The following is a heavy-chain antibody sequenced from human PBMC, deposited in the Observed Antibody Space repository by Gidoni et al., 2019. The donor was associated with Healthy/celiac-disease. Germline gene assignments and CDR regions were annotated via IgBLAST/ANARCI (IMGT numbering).Heavy chain of an antibody. V-gene: IGHV3-9*01. J-gene: IGHJ4*02. CDR3: AKGVSDYGDPDY. D-gene: IGHD4-17*01. Sequence: VKGRFTISRDNAKNSLHLQMNSLRAEDTALYYCAKGVSDYGDPDYWGQGTLVTVSS.